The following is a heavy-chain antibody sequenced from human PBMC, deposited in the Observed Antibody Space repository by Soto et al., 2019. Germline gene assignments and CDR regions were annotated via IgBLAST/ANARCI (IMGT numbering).Heavy chain of an antibody. D-gene: IGHD3-3*01. J-gene: IGHJ4*02. CDR3: ARVPYLDFWSGYYDY. CDR2: ISAYNGNT. CDR1: GYTFTSYG. Sequence: ASVKVSCKASGYTFTSYGISWVRQAPGQGLEWMGWISAYNGNTNYAQKLQGRVTMTTDTSTSTAYLELRSLRSDDTAVYYCARVPYLDFWSGYYDYWGQGTLVTVSS. V-gene: IGHV1-18*01.